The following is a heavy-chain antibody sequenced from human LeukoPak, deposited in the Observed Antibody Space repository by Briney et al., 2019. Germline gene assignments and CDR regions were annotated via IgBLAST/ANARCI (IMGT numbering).Heavy chain of an antibody. V-gene: IGHV1-69*04. CDR2: IIPIFGIV. Sequence: SVKVSCKASGGTFSSYAISWVRRAPGQGLEWMGRIIPIFGIVNYAQKFQGRVTITADKSTSTAYMELSSLRSEDTAVYYCARDTDDSSGYYGNFDYWGQGTLVTVSS. CDR1: GGTFSSYA. CDR3: ARDTDDSSGYYGNFDY. D-gene: IGHD3-22*01. J-gene: IGHJ4*02.